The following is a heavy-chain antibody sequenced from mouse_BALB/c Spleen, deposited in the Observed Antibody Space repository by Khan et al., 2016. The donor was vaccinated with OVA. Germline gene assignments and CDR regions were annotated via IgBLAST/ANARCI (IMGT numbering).Heavy chain of an antibody. V-gene: IGHV1-26*01. CDR1: GYTFTDNY. J-gene: IGHJ2*01. Sequence: VRLQQSGPELVKPGASVKMSCKASGYTFTDNYMKWVRQGHGKSLEWIGDINPDNGDTFYNQKFKGKATLTVVKSSSTAYMQLSSLTSEDSAVYYCARGLWAHWGQGTTLTVSS. CDR3: ARGLWAH. D-gene: IGHD4-1*01. CDR2: INPDNGDT.